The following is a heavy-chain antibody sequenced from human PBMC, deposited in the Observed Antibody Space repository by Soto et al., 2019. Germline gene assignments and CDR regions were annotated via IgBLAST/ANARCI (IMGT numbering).Heavy chain of an antibody. V-gene: IGHV1-69*01. J-gene: IGHJ4*02. Sequence: QVQLEPSGAEVKQPGSSVKVSCKTSGGTFSTYAINWVRQAPGQGLEWMGAIIPLFGTADYSQKFQGRVTITADESTSTAYMELSSLRSDDTAVYFCARPKGTYSSGYYYFDFWGQGTLVTVSS. CDR3: ARPKGTYSSGYYYFDF. CDR2: IIPLFGTA. D-gene: IGHD6-19*01. CDR1: GGTFSTYA.